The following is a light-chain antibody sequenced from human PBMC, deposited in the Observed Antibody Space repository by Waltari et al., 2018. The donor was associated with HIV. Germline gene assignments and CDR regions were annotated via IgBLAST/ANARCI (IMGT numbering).Light chain of an antibody. J-gene: IGKJ1*01. CDR2: GAS. CDR1: QIVTSTY. CDR3: QQYSSTPPWT. Sequence: DIVLTQSPGTLSLPQGQRATHSCRASQIVTSTYLAWHQQKPGQAPRLIMYGASRGATGIPNRCSGSGGATFFTITISRLEPEDFVVYYWQQYSSTPPWTFGQGTRVEIK. V-gene: IGKV3-20*01.